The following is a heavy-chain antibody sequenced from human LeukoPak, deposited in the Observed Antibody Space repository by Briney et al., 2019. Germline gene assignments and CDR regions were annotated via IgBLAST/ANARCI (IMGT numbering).Heavy chain of an antibody. CDR3: ATISAVGPLGY. V-gene: IGHV4-39*01. CDR1: GGSISSSSSS. J-gene: IGHJ4*02. CDR2: IYYSGST. D-gene: IGHD6-13*01. Sequence: ETESLTCTVSGGSISSSSSSWGWIRQPPGKGLEWIGNIYYSGSTYYNPSLKSRVTISVDTSKNQFSLKLTSVTAADTAVYYCATISAVGPLGYWGQGTLVIVSS.